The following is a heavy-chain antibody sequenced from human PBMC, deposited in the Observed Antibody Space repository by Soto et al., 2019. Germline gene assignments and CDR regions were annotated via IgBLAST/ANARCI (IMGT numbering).Heavy chain of an antibody. CDR3: ARDTPMSNAYYFDY. D-gene: IGHD3-22*01. V-gene: IGHV4-31*03. J-gene: IGHJ4*02. CDR1: AGSISRGGYY. CDR2: IYYSGST. Sequence: TLSLTCTVSAGSISRGGYYSSWIRQHPRKGLEWIVYIYYSGSTYYNTSLKSRVTISGDTSKNQYSLQLSSVTAADTAVYYCARDTPMSNAYYFDYWGQGILVTVS.